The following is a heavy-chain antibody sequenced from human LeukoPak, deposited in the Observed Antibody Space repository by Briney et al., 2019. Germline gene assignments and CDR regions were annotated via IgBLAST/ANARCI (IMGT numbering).Heavy chain of an antibody. J-gene: IGHJ4*02. CDR3: ARGPKYISATGPYYFDY. Sequence: GGSLRLSCAASGFTFSNYGMNWVRQAPGKGLEWVASISSGSVYIYYADSMKGRFTISRDNAKNSMYLQMYSLRAEDTAVYYCARGPKYISATGPYYFDYWGQGTPVTVSS. CDR1: GFTFSNYG. V-gene: IGHV3-21*01. D-gene: IGHD6-13*01. CDR2: ISSGSVYI.